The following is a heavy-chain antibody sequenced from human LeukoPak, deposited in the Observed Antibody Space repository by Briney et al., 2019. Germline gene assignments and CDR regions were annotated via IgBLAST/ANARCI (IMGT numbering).Heavy chain of an antibody. CDR2: IYYSGST. D-gene: IGHD4-23*01. J-gene: IGHJ4*02. Sequence: KSSQTLSLTCTVSGGSISSGGYYWSWIRQHPGKGLEWIGYIYYSGSTYYNPSLKSRVTISVDTSKNQFSLKLSSVTAADTAVYYCARGGPTVVNPEYYFDYWGQGTLVTVSS. CDR3: ARGGPTVVNPEYYFDY. V-gene: IGHV4-31*03. CDR1: GGSISSGGYY.